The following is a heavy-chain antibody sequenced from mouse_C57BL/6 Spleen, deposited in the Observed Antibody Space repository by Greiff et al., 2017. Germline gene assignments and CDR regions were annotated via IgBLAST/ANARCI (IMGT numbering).Heavy chain of an antibody. Sequence: VKLQESGAELVKPGASVKLSCKASGYTFTEYTIHWVKQRSGQGLEWIGWFYPGSGSIKYNEKFKDKATLTADKSSSTVYMELSRLTSEDSAVYFCARHEDEDYYGSTFFDYWGQGTTLTVSS. CDR1: GYTFTEYT. V-gene: IGHV1-62-2*01. CDR3: ARHEDEDYYGSTFFDY. CDR2: FYPGSGSI. J-gene: IGHJ2*01. D-gene: IGHD1-1*01.